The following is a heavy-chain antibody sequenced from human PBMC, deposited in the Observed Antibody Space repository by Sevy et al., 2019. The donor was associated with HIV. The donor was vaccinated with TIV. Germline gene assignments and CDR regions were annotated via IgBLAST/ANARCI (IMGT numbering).Heavy chain of an antibody. CDR3: AHETFGRFES. V-gene: IGHV3-7*01. D-gene: IGHD3-16*01. J-gene: IGHJ4*02. Sequence: GGSLRLSCAASGFTFSANWMNWVRQAPGKGREWVANIKADGSDKHYVHSVEGRFTISRDNAKNLLFLQMNSLRVEDTAVYYCAHETFGRFESWGQGTLFTVSS. CDR1: GFTFSANW. CDR2: IKADGSDK.